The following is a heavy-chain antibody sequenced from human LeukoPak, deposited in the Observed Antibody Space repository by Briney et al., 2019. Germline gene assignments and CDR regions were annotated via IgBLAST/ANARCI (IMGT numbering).Heavy chain of an antibody. J-gene: IGHJ5*02. V-gene: IGHV4-39*01. CDR2: IFYSGSA. CDR1: GGSISSSSYY. CDR3: ARQGGTLNWFDP. Sequence: PSETLSLTCTVSGGSISSSSYYWGWIRQPPGKGLEWIGSIFYSGSAYYNPSLKSRVAIYVDTSKNQFSLKLSSVTAADTAVYYCARQGGTLNWFDPWGQGTLVTVSS. D-gene: IGHD1-7*01.